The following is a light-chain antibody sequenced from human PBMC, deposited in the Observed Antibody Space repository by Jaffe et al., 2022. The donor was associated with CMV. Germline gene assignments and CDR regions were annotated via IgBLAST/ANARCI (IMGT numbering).Light chain of an antibody. CDR1: SSDVGGYNY. J-gene: IGLJ3*02. Sequence: QSALTQPPSASGSPGQSVTISCTGTSSDVGGYNYVSWYQHHPGKAPKLMIYEVSKRPSGVPDRFSGSKSGNTASLTVSGLQAEDEADYYCSSNVGANNWVFGGGTKLTVL. CDR3: SSNVGANNWV. CDR2: EVS. V-gene: IGLV2-8*01.